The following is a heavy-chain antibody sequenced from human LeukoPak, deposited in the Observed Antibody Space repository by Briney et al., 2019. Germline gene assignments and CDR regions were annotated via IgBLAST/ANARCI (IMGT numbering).Heavy chain of an antibody. CDR3: ARDGDCSGGGCSYGDIDY. Sequence: GGSLRLSCATSGFTFSSYAMSWVRQAPGKGLEWVSGISGSGGSTYYADSVKGRFTISRDNSKNTLYLQMNSLRAEDTAVYYCARDGDCSGGGCSYGDIDYWGQGILVSVSS. CDR1: GFTFSSYA. D-gene: IGHD2-15*01. V-gene: IGHV3-23*01. CDR2: ISGSGGST. J-gene: IGHJ4*02.